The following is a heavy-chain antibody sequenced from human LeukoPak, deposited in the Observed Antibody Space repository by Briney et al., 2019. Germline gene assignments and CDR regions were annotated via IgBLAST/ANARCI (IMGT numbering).Heavy chain of an antibody. CDR2: ISGSGGST. CDR3: AREPPLLWFGETVNGD. CDR1: GFTFSTYA. D-gene: IGHD3-10*01. V-gene: IGHV3-23*01. J-gene: IGHJ4*02. Sequence: HPGGSLRLSCAASGFTFSTYAMSWVRQAPGKGLEWVSGISGSGGSTYYADSVKGRFTISRDNAKNSLYLQMNSLRAEDTAVYYCAREPPLLWFGETVNGDWGQGTLVTVSS.